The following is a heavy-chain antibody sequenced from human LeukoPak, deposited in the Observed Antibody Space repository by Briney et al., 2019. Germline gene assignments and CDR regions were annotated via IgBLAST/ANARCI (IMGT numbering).Heavy chain of an antibody. CDR3: ARHGYGSGSYYNVFVDY. CDR2: IYPGDSDT. D-gene: IGHD3-10*01. J-gene: IGHJ4*02. V-gene: IGHV5-51*01. Sequence: GESLKISCKGSGYSFTSYCIGGVRQMPGKGLEWMGIIYPGDSDTTYSPSFQGQVTISADKSISTAYLQWSSLKASDTAMYYCARHGYGSGSYYNVFVDYWGQGTLVTVSS. CDR1: GYSFTSYC.